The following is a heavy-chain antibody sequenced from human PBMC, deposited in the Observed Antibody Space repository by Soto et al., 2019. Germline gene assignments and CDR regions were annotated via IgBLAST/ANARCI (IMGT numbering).Heavy chain of an antibody. CDR2: ISSSSSYI. CDR1: GFTFSSYS. V-gene: IGHV3-21*01. Sequence: GGSLRLSCAASGFTFSSYSMNWVRQAPGKGLEWVSSISSSSSYIYYADSVKGRFTISRDNAKNSLYLQMNSLRAEDTAVYYCAREEAVAEPARYYFDYWGQGTMVTVSS. CDR3: AREEAVAEPARYYFDY. J-gene: IGHJ4*02. D-gene: IGHD6-19*01.